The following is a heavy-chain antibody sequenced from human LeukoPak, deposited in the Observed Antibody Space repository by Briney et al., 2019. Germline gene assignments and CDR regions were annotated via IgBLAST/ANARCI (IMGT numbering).Heavy chain of an antibody. D-gene: IGHD2-2*01. Sequence: GASVKVSCKAFGNTFPSNYMHWVRQAPGQGPEWMGVISPSGGSTTYAQKFQGRVTLTRDMSTSTDYLELSSLRSEDTAVYYCVRELPSSTSCCYMYVWGKGTTVTVSS. CDR3: VRELPSSTSCCYMYV. CDR2: ISPSGGST. J-gene: IGHJ6*03. V-gene: IGHV1-46*01. CDR1: GNTFPSNY.